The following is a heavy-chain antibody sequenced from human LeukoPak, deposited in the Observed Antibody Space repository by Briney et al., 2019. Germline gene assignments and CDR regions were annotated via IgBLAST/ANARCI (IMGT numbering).Heavy chain of an antibody. Sequence: GGSLRLSCEASGFTFSNYAMSWVRHAPGKGLEWLSAISGSGSNTYYADSVKGRFTISRDNSKNTLYLQINSLRAEDTAVYYCAKRIIGYCSGDSCYYDYWGHGTLLTVSS. V-gene: IGHV3-23*01. D-gene: IGHD2-15*01. J-gene: IGHJ4*01. CDR3: AKRIIGYCSGDSCYYDY. CDR2: ISGSGSNT. CDR1: GFTFSNYA.